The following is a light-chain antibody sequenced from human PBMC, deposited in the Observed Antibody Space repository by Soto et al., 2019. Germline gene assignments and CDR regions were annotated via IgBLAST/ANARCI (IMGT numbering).Light chain of an antibody. Sequence: IVITQSALSLPVTPAAPASMSSRSIRRLLNDNGFNSLNWYLQRPGQSPQLLIYLGSNRASGVRGRFSGSGSGTDFTLRISRVEAEDVGCYFCMQSLQTPFAFGQGTKVDI. CDR2: LGS. J-gene: IGKJ2*01. V-gene: IGKV2-28*01. CDR3: MQSLQTPFA. CDR1: RRLLNDNGFNS.